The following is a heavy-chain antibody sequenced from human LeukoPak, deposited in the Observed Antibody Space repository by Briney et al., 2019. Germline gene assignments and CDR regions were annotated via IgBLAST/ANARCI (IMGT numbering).Heavy chain of an antibody. D-gene: IGHD2-21*01. CDR2: INPTSGGT. Sequence: ASVKVSCKASGYTFTAYYMHWVRQAPGQGLEWMGRINPTSGGTNFAQKFKGRVTMSRDTSISTVYMELSGLRSDDTAVYYCARDAAISDAFDIWGQGTLVTVSS. V-gene: IGHV1-2*06. CDR1: GYTFTAYY. CDR3: ARDAAISDAFDI. J-gene: IGHJ3*02.